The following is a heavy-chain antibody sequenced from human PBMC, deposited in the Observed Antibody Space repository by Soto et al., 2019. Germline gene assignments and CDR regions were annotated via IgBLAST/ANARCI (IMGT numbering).Heavy chain of an antibody. D-gene: IGHD3-3*01. Sequence: ASVKVSCKASGYTFTTKFIHWVRQAPGQGLEWMGFINPSAGSAIYAQNFQDRVTMTRDTPTSTVYMDLSSLRSDDTAVYYGARLAIFKGFDYWGQGTLVTVSS. CDR2: INPSAGSA. CDR3: ARLAIFKGFDY. CDR1: GYTFTTKF. V-gene: IGHV1-46*01. J-gene: IGHJ4*02.